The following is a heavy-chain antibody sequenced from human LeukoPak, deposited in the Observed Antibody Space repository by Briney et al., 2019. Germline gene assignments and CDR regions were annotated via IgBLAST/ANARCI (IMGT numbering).Heavy chain of an antibody. CDR3: TREGLDP. V-gene: IGHV3-66*01. D-gene: IGHD2-21*01. Sequence: GGSLRLSCAASGFTVSSNFMSWVRQAPGKGLEWVSVIYSGGSTYYADSVRGRFTISRDNAKNTMYLQMNSLRGEDTAVYYCTREGLDPWGQGTLVTVSS. CDR1: GFTVSSNF. J-gene: IGHJ5*02. CDR2: IYSGGST.